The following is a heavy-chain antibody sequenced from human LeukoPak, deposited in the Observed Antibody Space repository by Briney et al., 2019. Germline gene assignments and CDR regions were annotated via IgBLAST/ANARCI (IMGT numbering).Heavy chain of an antibody. CDR1: GGSISSSSYY. Sequence: SETLSLTCTVSGGSISSSSYYWGWIRPPPGKGLEWIGSIYYSGSTYYNPSLKSRVTISVDTSKNQFSLKLSSVTAADTAVYYCARAKAGGYYGSGSYPFDPWGQGTLVTVSS. CDR2: IYYSGST. CDR3: ARAKAGGYYGSGSYPFDP. J-gene: IGHJ5*02. V-gene: IGHV4-39*07. D-gene: IGHD3-10*01.